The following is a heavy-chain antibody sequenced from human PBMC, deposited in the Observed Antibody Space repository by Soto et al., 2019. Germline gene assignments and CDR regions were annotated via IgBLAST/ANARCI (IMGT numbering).Heavy chain of an antibody. V-gene: IGHV3-23*01. CDR1: GFTFSSYA. D-gene: IGHD2-8*01. CDR3: AKRSDIVLMVYAIHIRAYYMDV. J-gene: IGHJ6*03. Sequence: GGSLRLSCAASGFTFSSYAMSWVRQAPGKGLEWVSAISGSGGSTYYADSVKGRFTISRDNSKNTLYLQMNSLRAEDTAVYYCAKRSDIVLMVYAIHIRAYYMDVWGKGTTVTVSS. CDR2: ISGSGGST.